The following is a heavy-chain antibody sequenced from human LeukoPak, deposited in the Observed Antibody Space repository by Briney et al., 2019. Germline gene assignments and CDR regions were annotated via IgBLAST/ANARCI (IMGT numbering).Heavy chain of an antibody. CDR2: IYYSGST. D-gene: IGHD6-13*01. CDR3: ARLGIAAAGTDY. V-gene: IGHV4-39*01. J-gene: IGHJ4*02. Sequence: SETLSLTCTVSGGSISSSSYYWGWIRQPPGKGLEWIGSIYYSGSTYYNPSLKSRVTISVDTSENQFSLKLSSVTAADTAVYYCARLGIAAAGTDYWGQGTLVTVSS. CDR1: GGSISSSSYY.